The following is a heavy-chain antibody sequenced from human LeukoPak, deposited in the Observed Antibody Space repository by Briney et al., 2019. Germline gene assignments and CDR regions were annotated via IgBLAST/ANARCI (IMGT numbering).Heavy chain of an antibody. Sequence: SVKVSCKAPGGTFSSYAISWVRQSPGQGLEWLGRIIPILCIANYAQKFQGRVPITADKSTSTAYMELSSLRSEDTAVYYCAIISPVTRDAFDIWGQGTMVTVSS. V-gene: IGHV1-69*04. CDR3: AIISPVTRDAFDI. CDR2: IIPILCIA. CDR1: GGTFSSYA. J-gene: IGHJ3*02. D-gene: IGHD4-17*01.